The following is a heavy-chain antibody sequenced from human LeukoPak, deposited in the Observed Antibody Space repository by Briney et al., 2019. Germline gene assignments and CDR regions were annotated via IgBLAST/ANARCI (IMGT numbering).Heavy chain of an antibody. Sequence: GGSLRLSCAASGFTFSDYYTSWGREAPGKGLEWVSYISSSSSYTNYADSVKGRFTISRDNAKNSLYLQMNSLRAEDTAAYYCARDLRSNTAMVTFDYWGQGTLVTVSS. V-gene: IGHV3-11*06. CDR3: ARDLRSNTAMVTFDY. D-gene: IGHD5-18*01. J-gene: IGHJ4*02. CDR2: ISSSSSYT. CDR1: GFTFSDYY.